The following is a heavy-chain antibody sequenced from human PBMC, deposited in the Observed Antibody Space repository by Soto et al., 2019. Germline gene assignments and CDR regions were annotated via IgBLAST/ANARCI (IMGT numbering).Heavy chain of an antibody. J-gene: IGHJ4*02. V-gene: IGHV3-15*01. CDR1: GFTFRNAW. D-gene: IGHD4-17*01. CDR3: TVYGGKGAFDS. Sequence: EVQLVESGGGLVKPGGSLRLSCAASGFTFRNAWMSWVRQAPGKGLEWVGRIKSKRDGGAIDYAAPVKGRFILSRDDSKNMLYLQMNSLKTEDTAMYYCTVYGGKGAFDSWGQGTLVTVSS. CDR2: IKSKRDGGAI.